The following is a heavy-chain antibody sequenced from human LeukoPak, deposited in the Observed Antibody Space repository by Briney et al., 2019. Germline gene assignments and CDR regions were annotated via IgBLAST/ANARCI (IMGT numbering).Heavy chain of an antibody. CDR2: ISGSGGST. D-gene: IGHD2-2*02. V-gene: IGHV3-23*01. Sequence: GGSLRLSCAASGFTFSSYAMSWVRQAPGKGLEWVSAISGSGGSTYYADSVKGRFTISRDNSKNTLYLQMSSLRAEDTAVYYCAKGPAAIGGIDYWGQGTLVTVSS. J-gene: IGHJ4*02. CDR1: GFTFSSYA. CDR3: AKGPAAIGGIDY.